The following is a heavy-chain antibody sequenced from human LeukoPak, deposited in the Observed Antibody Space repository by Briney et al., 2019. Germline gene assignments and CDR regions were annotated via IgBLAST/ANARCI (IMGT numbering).Heavy chain of an antibody. CDR2: INHSGST. J-gene: IGHJ4*02. Sequence: PSETLSLTCAVYGGSFSGYYWSWIRQPPGKGLEWIGEINHSGSTNYNPSLKSRVTISVDTSKNQFSLKLSSVTAADTAVYYCARGGQRGYCSSTSCPRRYFDYWGQGTLVTVSS. CDR1: GGSFSGYY. D-gene: IGHD2-2*01. CDR3: ARGGQRGYCSSTSCPRRYFDY. V-gene: IGHV4-34*01.